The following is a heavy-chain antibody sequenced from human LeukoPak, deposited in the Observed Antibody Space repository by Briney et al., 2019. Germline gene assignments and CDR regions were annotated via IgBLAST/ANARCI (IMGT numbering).Heavy chain of an antibody. J-gene: IGHJ4*02. V-gene: IGHV3-30*02. D-gene: IGHD2-2*01. CDR2: IRYDGSNK. CDR3: AKPSVGYCSNTTCPGYFAY. Sequence: GGSLRLSCAASGLTFSSYGIHWVREAPGKGLEWVAFIRYDGSNKYYADSVKGRFTISRDNSKNTLYLQMNSLRTEDTAVYYCAKPSVGYCSNTTCPGYFAYWGQGTLVTVSS. CDR1: GLTFSSYG.